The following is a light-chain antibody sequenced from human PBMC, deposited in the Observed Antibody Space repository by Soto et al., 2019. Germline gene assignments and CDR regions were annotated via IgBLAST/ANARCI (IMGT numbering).Light chain of an antibody. CDR1: QSISSW. V-gene: IGKV1-5*01. CDR3: QQYNSYWT. J-gene: IGKJ1*01. Sequence: DIQMTQSPSTLSASVGDRVTITCRASQSISSWLAWYQQKPGKAPKVLIYNASRLQSGVPSRFSGSGYGTEFILTISSLQPDDFATYYCQQYNSYWTFGQGTKVDIK. CDR2: NAS.